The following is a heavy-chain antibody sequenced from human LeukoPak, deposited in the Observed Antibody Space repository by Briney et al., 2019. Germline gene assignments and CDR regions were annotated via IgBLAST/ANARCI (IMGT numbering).Heavy chain of an antibody. CDR3: ARGRGGATMYDY. D-gene: IGHD5-24*01. Sequence: ASVKVSCKASGYTFTSYDINWVRQAPGQGLEWMGWMNPNSGNTGYAQKFQGRVTMTRNTSISTAYMELSSLRSEDTAVYYCARGRGGATMYDYWGQGTLVTVSS. CDR2: MNPNSGNT. J-gene: IGHJ4*02. V-gene: IGHV1-8*01. CDR1: GYTFTSYD.